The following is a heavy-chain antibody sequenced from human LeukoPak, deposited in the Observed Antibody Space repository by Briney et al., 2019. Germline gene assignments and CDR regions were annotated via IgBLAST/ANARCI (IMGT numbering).Heavy chain of an antibody. Sequence: ASVKVSCKASGYTFSNYYIHWVRQAPGQGLEWMGWISSYNGNTHYAQILQGRVTMTTDTSTSTAYMELRSLRSDDTAVYYCAKAGPPIHYYYMDVWGKGTTVTISS. CDR1: GYTFSNYY. CDR2: ISSYNGNT. V-gene: IGHV1-18*04. CDR3: AKAGPPIHYYYMDV. J-gene: IGHJ6*03.